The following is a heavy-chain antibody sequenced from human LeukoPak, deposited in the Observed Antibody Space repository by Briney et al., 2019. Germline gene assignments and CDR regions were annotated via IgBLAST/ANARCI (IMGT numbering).Heavy chain of an antibody. J-gene: IGHJ6*03. V-gene: IGHV3-7*01. D-gene: IGHD5-18*01. Sequence: GGSLRLSCAASGFTFSSYWMSWVRQAPGKGLEWVANIKQDGSEKYYVDSVKGRFTISRDNAENSLYLQMNSLRAEDTAVYYCARRGYSYGLIHYYYYYMDVWGKGTTVTVSS. CDR2: IKQDGSEK. CDR1: GFTFSSYW. CDR3: ARRGYSYGLIHYYYYYMDV.